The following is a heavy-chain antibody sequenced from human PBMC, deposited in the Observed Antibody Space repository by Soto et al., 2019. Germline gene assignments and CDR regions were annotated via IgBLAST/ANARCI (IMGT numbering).Heavy chain of an antibody. V-gene: IGHV3-33*01. CDR3: ARDLFLRSYYYYGMDV. CDR1: GFTFSSYG. Sequence: PAGSLRLSCAASGFTFSSYGMHWVRQAPGKGLEWVAVIWYDGSNKYYADSVKGRFTISRDNSKNALYLQMNSLRAEDTAVYYCARDLFLRSYYYYGMDVWGQGTTVTVSS. J-gene: IGHJ6*02. CDR2: IWYDGSNK. D-gene: IGHD3-10*01.